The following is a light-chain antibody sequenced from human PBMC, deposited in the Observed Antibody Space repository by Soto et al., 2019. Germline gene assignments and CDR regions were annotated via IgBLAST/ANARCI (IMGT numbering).Light chain of an antibody. V-gene: IGKV3-11*01. CDR2: EAS. CDR3: QQRSNWPPIT. Sequence: EIVLTQSPATLSLSPGERATLSCRASQSVSSYLAWYQQKPGQAPRLLIYEASNRATGIPARFSGSGSGTDFTLTMSSLEPEDFAVYDCQQRSNWPPITFGQGTRLEIK. J-gene: IGKJ5*01. CDR1: QSVSSY.